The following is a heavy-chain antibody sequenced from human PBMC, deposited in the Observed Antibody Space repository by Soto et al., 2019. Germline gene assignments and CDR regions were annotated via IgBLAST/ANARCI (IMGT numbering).Heavy chain of an antibody. CDR2: ISSSSSYI. V-gene: IGHV3-21*01. Sequence: EVQLVESGGGLVKPGGSLRLSCAASGFTFSSYSMNWVRQAPGKGLEWVSSISSSSSYIYYADSVKGRFTISRDNAKNSLYLQMNSLRAEDTAVYYCARGGPRAVAARPRGSWFDPWGQGTLVTVSS. CDR3: ARGGPRAVAARPRGSWFDP. CDR1: GFTFSSYS. D-gene: IGHD6-6*01. J-gene: IGHJ5*02.